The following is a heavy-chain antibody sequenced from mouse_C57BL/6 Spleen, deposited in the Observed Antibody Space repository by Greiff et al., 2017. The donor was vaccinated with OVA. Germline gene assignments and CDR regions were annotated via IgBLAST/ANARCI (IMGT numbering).Heavy chain of an antibody. CDR1: GYTFTDYN. CDR3: AMGNYGSPDWYFDV. D-gene: IGHD1-1*01. Sequence: EVQRVESGPELVKPGASVKMSCKASGYTFTDYNMHWVKQSHGKSLEWIGYINPNNGGTSYNQKFKGKATLTVNKSSSTAYMELRSLTSEDSAVYYCAMGNYGSPDWYFDVWGTGTTVTVSS. CDR2: INPNNGGT. V-gene: IGHV1-22*01. J-gene: IGHJ1*03.